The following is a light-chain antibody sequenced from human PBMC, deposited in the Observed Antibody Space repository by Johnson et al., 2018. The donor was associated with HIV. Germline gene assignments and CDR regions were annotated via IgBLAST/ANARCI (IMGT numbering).Light chain of an antibody. CDR3: GTWDGGLSIYV. CDR2: DND. CDR1: ISNIGNNY. V-gene: IGLV1-51*01. J-gene: IGLJ1*01. Sequence: QSVLTQPPSVSAAPGQKVTISCSGSISNIGNNYVSWYQQLPGTAPKLLIYDNDKRPSGIPDRFSASKSDTSATLGITGLQTGDESNYYCGTWDGGLSIYVFGTGTEVTVL.